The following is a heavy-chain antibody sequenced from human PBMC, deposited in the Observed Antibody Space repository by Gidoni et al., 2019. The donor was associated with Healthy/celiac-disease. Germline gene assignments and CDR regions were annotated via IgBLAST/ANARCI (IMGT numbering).Heavy chain of an antibody. V-gene: IGHV1-2*05. CDR3: ARWRYDPAVGAQVGHFDY. Sequence: QVQLVQSGAEVTKPGASVKVSCKASGYTFTGYYLHWVRQAPGHGLEWMGRINPNSGGKNYAQKLQGRVTMTRDTSISTAYMELSRLRSDDTVVYYCARWRYDPAVGAQVGHFDYWGQGTLVTVSS. D-gene: IGHD6-19*01. CDR2: INPNSGGK. CDR1: GYTFTGYY. J-gene: IGHJ4*02.